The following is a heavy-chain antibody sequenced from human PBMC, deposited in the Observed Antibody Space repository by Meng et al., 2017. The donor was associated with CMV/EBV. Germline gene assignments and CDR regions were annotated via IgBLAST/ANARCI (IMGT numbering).Heavy chain of an antibody. J-gene: IGHJ4*02. CDR1: GYY. V-gene: IGHV4-31*02. CDR3: ARHLSDYYCSGGHPLASPTADY. Sequence: GYYWSWISQHSGKGLEWTGDIYDSGSTYYNPSIKSRVTISVDTSKNQFSLKLSSVTAADTAVYYCARHLSDYYCSGGHPLASPTADYWGQGTLVTVSS. CDR2: IYDSGST. D-gene: IGHD2-15*01.